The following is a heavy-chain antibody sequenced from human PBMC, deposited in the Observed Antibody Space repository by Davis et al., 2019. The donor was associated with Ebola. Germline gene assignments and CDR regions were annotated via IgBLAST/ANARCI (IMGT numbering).Heavy chain of an antibody. CDR1: GFTFSSYA. D-gene: IGHD6-19*01. CDR2: IYSGGST. CDR3: ARGRSSGWPYYFDY. J-gene: IGHJ4*02. Sequence: GESLKISCAASGFTFSSYAMSWVRQAPGKGLEWVSVIYSGGSTYYADSVKGRFTISRHNSKNTLYLQMSSLRAEDTAVYYCARGRSSGWPYYFDYWGQGTLVTVSS. V-gene: IGHV3-53*04.